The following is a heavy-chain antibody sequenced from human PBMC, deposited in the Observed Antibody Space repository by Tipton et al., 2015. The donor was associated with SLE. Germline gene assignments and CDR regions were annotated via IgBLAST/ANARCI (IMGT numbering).Heavy chain of an antibody. CDR3: ARVGGWNYASRTLLD. CDR1: GGSISSNY. CDR2: IYYTGST. Sequence: TLSLTCTVSGGSISSNYWSWIRQPPGKGLEWIGYIYYTGSTKYNPSLKSRVTFSVDTSKNQFSLKLSSVTAADTAVYYCARVGGWNYASRTLLDWGQGTLVTVSS. V-gene: IGHV4-59*01. J-gene: IGHJ4*02. D-gene: IGHD1-7*01.